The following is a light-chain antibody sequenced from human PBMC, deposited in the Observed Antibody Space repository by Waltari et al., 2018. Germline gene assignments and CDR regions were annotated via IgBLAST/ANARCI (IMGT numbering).Light chain of an antibody. V-gene: IGLV2-14*01. CDR2: GVT. CDR3: TSCTTSATWV. Sequence: QSALTQPASVSGSPGQSLTIPCTGTSSSAGTYNYFSWYQHHPGNAPKLVIYGVTNRPSGVSNRFSGSKSGNTASLTISGLQAEDEADYHCTSCTTSATWVFGGGTKLTVL. J-gene: IGLJ3*02. CDR1: SSSAGTYNY.